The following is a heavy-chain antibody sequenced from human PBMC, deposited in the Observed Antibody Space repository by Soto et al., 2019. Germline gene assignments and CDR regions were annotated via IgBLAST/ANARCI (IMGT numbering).Heavy chain of an antibody. D-gene: IGHD3-10*01. CDR1: GYTLTELS. V-gene: IGHV1-24*01. CDR3: ATLRYGSGPYYYYGMDV. J-gene: IGHJ6*02. Sequence: ASVKVSCKVSGYTLTELSMHWVRQAPGKGLEWMGGFDPEDGETIYAQKFQGRVTMTEDTSTDTAYMELNSLRSEDTAVYYCATLRYGSGPYYYYGMDVWGQGATVTVSS. CDR2: FDPEDGET.